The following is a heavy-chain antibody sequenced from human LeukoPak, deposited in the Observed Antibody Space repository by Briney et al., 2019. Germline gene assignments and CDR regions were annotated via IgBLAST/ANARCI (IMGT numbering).Heavy chain of an antibody. CDR1: GGSISSNSYY. V-gene: IGHV4-39*01. Sequence: SETLSLTCTVSGGSISSNSYYWGWIRQPPGKGLEWIGSIYYSGSTYYNPSLKSRVTISVDTSKNQFSLKLSSVTAADTAVYYCARTSHYYDSSGFDFDYWGQGTLVTVSS. J-gene: IGHJ4*02. CDR3: ARTSHYYDSSGFDFDY. CDR2: IYYSGST. D-gene: IGHD3-22*01.